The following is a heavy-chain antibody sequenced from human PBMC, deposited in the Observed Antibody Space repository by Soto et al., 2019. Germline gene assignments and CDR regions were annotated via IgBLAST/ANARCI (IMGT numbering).Heavy chain of an antibody. CDR3: SRPLLTSVTTPVWDWHFDL. CDR2: IGTAGDT. Sequence: EVQLVESGGGLVQPGGSLRLSCAASGFTFSSYDMHWVRQATGKGLEWVSAIGTAGDTYYPGSVKGRFTISRENAKNSLYLQMNSLRAGDTAEYYCSRPLLTSVTTPVWDWHFDLWGRGTLVTVSS. V-gene: IGHV3-13*01. CDR1: GFTFSSYD. J-gene: IGHJ2*01. D-gene: IGHD4-17*01.